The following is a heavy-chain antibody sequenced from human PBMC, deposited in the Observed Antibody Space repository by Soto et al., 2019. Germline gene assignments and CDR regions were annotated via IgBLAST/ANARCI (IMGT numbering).Heavy chain of an antibody. CDR2: ISYDGSNK. J-gene: IGHJ4*02. CDR1: GFTFSSYG. D-gene: IGHD1-26*01. Sequence: GGSLRLSCAASGFTFSSYGMHWVRQAPGKGLEWVAVISYDGSNKYYADSVKGRFTISRDNSKNTLYLQMNSLRAEDTAVYYCAKDEVGASPGGYFDYWGQGTLVTVSS. V-gene: IGHV3-30*18. CDR3: AKDEVGASPGGYFDY.